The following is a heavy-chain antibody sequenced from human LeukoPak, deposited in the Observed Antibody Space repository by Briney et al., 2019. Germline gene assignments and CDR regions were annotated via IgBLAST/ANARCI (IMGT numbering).Heavy chain of an antibody. J-gene: IGHJ4*02. CDR1: GYTFTSHG. Sequence: ASVKVSCKASGYTFTSHGISWVRQAPGQGLEWMGWISAYNGNTNYAQKLQGRVTMTTDTSTSTAYMELRSLRSDDTAVYYCARSPLNYDILTGPLDYWGQGTLVTVSS. V-gene: IGHV1-18*01. CDR3: ARSPLNYDILTGPLDY. CDR2: ISAYNGNT. D-gene: IGHD3-9*01.